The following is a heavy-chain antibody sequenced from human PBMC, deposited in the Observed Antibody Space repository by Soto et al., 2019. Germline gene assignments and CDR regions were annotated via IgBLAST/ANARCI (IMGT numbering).Heavy chain of an antibody. CDR1: GGSISSYY. V-gene: IGHV4-59*01. CDR3: AREETRARSSQQLVDTFFDY. Sequence: SETLSLTCTVSGGSISSYYWSWIRQPPGKGLEWIGYIYYSGSTNYNPSLKSRVTISVDTSKNQFSLKLSSVTAADTAVYYCAREETRARSSQQLVDTFFDYWGQGTLVTVSS. D-gene: IGHD6-13*01. J-gene: IGHJ4*02. CDR2: IYYSGST.